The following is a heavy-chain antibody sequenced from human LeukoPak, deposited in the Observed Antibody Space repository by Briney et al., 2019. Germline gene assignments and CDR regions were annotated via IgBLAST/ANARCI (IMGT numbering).Heavy chain of an antibody. Sequence: SETLSLTCTVSGGSISSFYWSWIRQPAGKGLEWIGEIYHSGSTNYNPSLKSRVTMSVDKSKNQFSLNLSSVTAADTAVYYCASAEPRGIIWYPSWGQGTLVTVSS. J-gene: IGHJ5*02. CDR1: GGSISSFY. D-gene: IGHD6-13*01. CDR2: IYHSGST. CDR3: ASAEPRGIIWYPS. V-gene: IGHV4-4*07.